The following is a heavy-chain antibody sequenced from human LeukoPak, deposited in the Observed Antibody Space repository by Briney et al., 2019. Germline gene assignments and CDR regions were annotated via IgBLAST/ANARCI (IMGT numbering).Heavy chain of an antibody. Sequence: GGSLRLSCAASGFTFDNYAIHWVRQAPGKGLEWVSLISGNGGSTYYADSMKGRFTISRDNSKNSLYLQMNSLRTEDTALYYCARDSQEFFQHWGQGTLVTVSS. CDR2: ISGNGGST. J-gene: IGHJ1*01. CDR1: GFTFDNYA. CDR3: ARDSQEFFQH. V-gene: IGHV3-43*02.